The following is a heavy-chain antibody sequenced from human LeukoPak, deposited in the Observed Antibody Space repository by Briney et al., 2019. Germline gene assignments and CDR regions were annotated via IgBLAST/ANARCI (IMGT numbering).Heavy chain of an antibody. D-gene: IGHD4-17*01. CDR1: GGSFSGYY. Sequence: PSETLSLTCAAYGGSFSGYYWSWIRQPPGKGLEWIGEINHSGSTNYNPSLKSRVTISVDTSKNQFSLKLSSVTAADTAVYYCARGLDYGGNSYYFDYWGQGTLVTVSS. CDR3: ARGLDYGGNSYYFDY. CDR2: INHSGST. J-gene: IGHJ4*02. V-gene: IGHV4-34*01.